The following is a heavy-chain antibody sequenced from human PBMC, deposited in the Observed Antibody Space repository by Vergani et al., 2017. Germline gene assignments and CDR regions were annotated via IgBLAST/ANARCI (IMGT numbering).Heavy chain of an antibody. CDR1: GGSFTSYH. J-gene: IGHJ6*03. Sequence: QVQLQQWGGGLLKPSETLSLTCVVNGGSFTSYHWTWIRQSPGEGLEWVGDIDHTGRPDYNPSFKSRLTMSVDKSRNQFSLTFNSVTATDTAIYFCARVNTETNGHLYYYYYMDVWGQGTAVTVS. D-gene: IGHD4-11*01. CDR2: IDHTGRP. CDR3: ARVNTETNGHLYYYYYMDV. V-gene: IGHV4-34*01.